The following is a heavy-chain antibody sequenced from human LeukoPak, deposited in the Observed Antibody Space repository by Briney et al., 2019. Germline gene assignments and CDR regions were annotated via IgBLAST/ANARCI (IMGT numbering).Heavy chain of an antibody. J-gene: IGHJ4*02. CDR1: GYSFTSYW. D-gene: IGHD4-17*01. CDR3: ARQGTASVYGDSFDN. V-gene: IGHV5-51*01. CDR2: IYPGDSDT. Sequence: GESLKISCKASGYSFTSYWIGWVRQMPGKGLEWVGIIYPGDSDTRYGPSFQGQVTISADKSISTAYLQWSSLKASDTAMYYCARQGTASVYGDSFDNWGQETLVTVSS.